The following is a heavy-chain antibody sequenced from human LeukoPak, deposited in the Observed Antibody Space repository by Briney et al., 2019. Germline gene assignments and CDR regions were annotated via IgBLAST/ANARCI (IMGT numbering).Heavy chain of an antibody. CDR1: GFTFSDYY. J-gene: IGHJ4*02. CDR3: ARVGRGYSFNVYYIDY. V-gene: IGHV3-11*06. Sequence: GGSLRLSCAASGFTFSDYYMSWIRQAPGKGLEWVSSISSSSSYIYSADSVKGRFTISRDNAKNSLYLQMNSLRVEDTAVYYCARVGRGYSFNVYYIDYWGQGTLVTVSS. D-gene: IGHD5-18*01. CDR2: ISSSSSYI.